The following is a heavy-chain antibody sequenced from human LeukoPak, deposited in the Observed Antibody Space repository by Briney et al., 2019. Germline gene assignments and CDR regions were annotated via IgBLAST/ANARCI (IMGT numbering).Heavy chain of an antibody. Sequence: ASVKVSCKASGYTFTGYYMHWVRQAPGQGLEWMGWINPNSGGTNYAQKFQGRVTMTRDTSISTAYMELSRLRSDDTAVYYCARVSDDSSGYPLSDAFDIWGQGTMVTVSS. J-gene: IGHJ3*02. D-gene: IGHD3-22*01. CDR2: INPNSGGT. CDR1: GYTFTGYY. V-gene: IGHV1-2*02. CDR3: ARVSDDSSGYPLSDAFDI.